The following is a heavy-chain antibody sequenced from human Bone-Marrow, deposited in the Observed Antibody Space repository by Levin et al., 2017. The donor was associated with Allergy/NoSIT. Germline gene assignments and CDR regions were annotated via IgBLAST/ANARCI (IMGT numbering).Heavy chain of an antibody. J-gene: IGHJ4*02. CDR2: ISSVGSDI. CDR1: GFSFSKYG. CDR3: AKDMGWNCSGGSCYSFDY. D-gene: IGHD2-15*01. Sequence: GGSLRLSCEASGFSFSKYGMHWVRQAPGKGLEWVALISSVGSDIYYADSVKGHFSISRDNSKNTLYLQMNSLRAEDTAMYYCAKDMGWNCSGGSCYSFDYWGQGTLVTVSS. V-gene: IGHV3-30*18.